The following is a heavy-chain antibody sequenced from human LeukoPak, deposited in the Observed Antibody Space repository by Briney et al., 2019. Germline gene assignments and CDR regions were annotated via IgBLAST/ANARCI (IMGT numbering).Heavy chain of an antibody. CDR1: GYTFTSYG. Sequence: ASVKVSCKASGYTFTSYGISWVRQAPGQGLEWMGWISAYNGNTNYAQKLQGRVTMTTDTSTSTAYMELRSLRPDDTAVYYCARDERVRFLEWLSYKGTHFDYWGQGTLVTVSS. V-gene: IGHV1-18*01. CDR3: ARDERVRFLEWLSYKGTHFDY. J-gene: IGHJ4*02. CDR2: ISAYNGNT. D-gene: IGHD3-3*01.